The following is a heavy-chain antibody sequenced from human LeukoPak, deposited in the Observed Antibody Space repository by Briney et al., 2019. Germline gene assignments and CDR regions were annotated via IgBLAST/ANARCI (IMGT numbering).Heavy chain of an antibody. Sequence: SETLSLTCAVYGGSFSGHYWSWIRQPPGKGLEWIGEINHRGSTNYNPSLKSRVTISVDTSKNQFSLKLSSVTAADTAVYYCARGGGIVGAPNAFDIWGQGTMVTVSS. D-gene: IGHD1-26*01. J-gene: IGHJ3*02. CDR2: INHRGST. CDR3: ARGGGIVGAPNAFDI. V-gene: IGHV4-34*01. CDR1: GGSFSGHY.